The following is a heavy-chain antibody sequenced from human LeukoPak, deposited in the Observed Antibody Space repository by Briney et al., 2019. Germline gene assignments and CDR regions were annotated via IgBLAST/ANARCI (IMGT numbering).Heavy chain of an antibody. V-gene: IGHV3-21*01. D-gene: IGHD3-10*01. Sequence: GGSLRLSCAASRFTFSSYSMNWVRQAPGKGLEWVSSISSSSSYIYYADSVKGRFTISRDNAKNSLYLQMNSLRAEDTAVYYCARDVGEWFGEFGYYYYYGMDVWGQGTTVTVSS. CDR1: RFTFSSYS. CDR2: ISSSSSYI. J-gene: IGHJ6*02. CDR3: ARDVGEWFGEFGYYYYYGMDV.